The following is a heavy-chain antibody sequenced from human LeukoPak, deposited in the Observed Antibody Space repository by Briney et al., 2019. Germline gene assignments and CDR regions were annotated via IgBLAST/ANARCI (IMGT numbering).Heavy chain of an antibody. D-gene: IGHD7-27*01. J-gene: IGHJ3*02. V-gene: IGHV4-34*01. Sequence: SETLSLTCAVYGGSFSGYYWSWIRQPPGKGLEWIGEINHSGSTNYNPSLKSRVTISVDTSKNQFSLKLSSVTAADTAVYYCARGHGMGTFDDAFDIWGQGTMVTVSS. CDR2: INHSGST. CDR1: GGSFSGYY. CDR3: ARGHGMGTFDDAFDI.